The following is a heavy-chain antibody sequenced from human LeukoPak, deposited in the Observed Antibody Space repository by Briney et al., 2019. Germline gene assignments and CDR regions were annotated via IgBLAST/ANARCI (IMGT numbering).Heavy chain of an antibody. CDR3: ARDLMGGYSSSWYYFDY. CDR1: GDTFGSYA. CDR2: IIPMFATP. D-gene: IGHD6-13*01. J-gene: IGHJ4*02. V-gene: IGHV1-69*05. Sequence: SVKVSCKSSGDTFGSYAINWLRQAPGQGLEWMGRIIPMFATPNYAQSFQGRVTITTDESTSTAYMELSSLRSEDTAVYYCARDLMGGYSSSWYYFDYWGQGTLVTVSS.